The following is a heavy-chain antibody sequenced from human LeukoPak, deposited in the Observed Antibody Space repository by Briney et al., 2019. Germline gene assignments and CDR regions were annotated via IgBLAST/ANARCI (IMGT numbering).Heavy chain of an antibody. J-gene: IGHJ4*02. CDR1: GYTFTDYY. V-gene: IGHV1-2*02. D-gene: IGHD5-18*01. Sequence: ASVKVSCKASGYTFTDYYLHWVRQAPGQGLEWMGWINPNSGDTDYAQKFQGRVTMTRDTSISTAYMELSRLRYDDTAVYYCARDSDSEASYGQYFDYWGQGTLVTVSS. CDR3: ARDSDSEASYGQYFDY. CDR2: INPNSGDT.